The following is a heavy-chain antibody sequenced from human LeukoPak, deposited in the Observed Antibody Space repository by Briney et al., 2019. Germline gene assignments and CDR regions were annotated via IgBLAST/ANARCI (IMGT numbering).Heavy chain of an antibody. CDR2: MNPNSGNT. D-gene: IGHD2-2*02. J-gene: IGHJ5*02. Sequence: ASVKVSFKASGYTFTSYDINWVRQATGQELEWMGWMNPNSGNTGYAQKFQGRVTITRNTSISTAYMELSRLISEDTAVYYCARVGVVVGPAAITCVGFDPWGQGTLVTVSS. V-gene: IGHV1-8*01. CDR1: GYTFTSYD. CDR3: ARVGVVVGPAAITCVGFDP.